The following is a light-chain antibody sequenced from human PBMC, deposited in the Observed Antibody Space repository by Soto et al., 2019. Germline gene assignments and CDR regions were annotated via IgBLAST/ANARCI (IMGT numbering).Light chain of an antibody. Sequence: DIQMTQSPSSVSASLGDRVTITCRASQGIGVYLAWFQQKPGNVPKLLIYAASTLQSGVPSRFSGSGSRTDFTFTISSLQPEDGATYYCQKYNSAPLTFGGGTKVEIK. CDR2: AAS. J-gene: IGKJ4*01. V-gene: IGKV1-27*01. CDR3: QKYNSAPLT. CDR1: QGIGVY.